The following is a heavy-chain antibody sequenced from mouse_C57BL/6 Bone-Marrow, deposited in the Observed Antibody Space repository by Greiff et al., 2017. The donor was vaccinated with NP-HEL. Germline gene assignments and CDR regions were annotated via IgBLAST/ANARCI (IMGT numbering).Heavy chain of an antibody. CDR3: ARSPIPGDY. Sequence: EVKLMESGAELVKPGASVKLSCTASGFNIKDYYMHWVKQRTEQGLEWIGRIDPEDGETTSAPKFQGKATITADTSSNTAYLQLSSLTSEDTAVYYCARSPIPGDYWGQGTTLTVSS. V-gene: IGHV14-2*01. J-gene: IGHJ2*01. CDR1: GFNIKDYY. D-gene: IGHD6-5*01. CDR2: IDPEDGET.